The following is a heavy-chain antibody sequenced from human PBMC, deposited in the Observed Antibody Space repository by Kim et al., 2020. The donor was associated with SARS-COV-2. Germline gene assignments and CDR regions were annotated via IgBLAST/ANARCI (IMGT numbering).Heavy chain of an antibody. CDR3: ARSGYYYDSSGYAFDY. J-gene: IGHJ4*02. D-gene: IGHD3-22*01. Sequence: KCQGRVPITADKSTSTAYMELGSLRSEDTAVYYCARSGYYYDSSGYAFDYWGQGTLVTVSS. V-gene: IGHV1-69*02.